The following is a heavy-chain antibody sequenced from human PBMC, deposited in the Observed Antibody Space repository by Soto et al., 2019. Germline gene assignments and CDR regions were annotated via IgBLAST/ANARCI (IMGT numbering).Heavy chain of an antibody. D-gene: IGHD1-1*01. CDR2: LNPNTGDS. J-gene: IGHJ4*02. CDR3: ARRAETNGWNGFGADKYYFDF. V-gene: IGHV1-8*01. Sequence: ASVKVSCKASGYTFTSYDIYWVRQATGQGLEWLGWLNPNTGDSAYAQKFQGRISVTSDTSINTVHMELSSLRSEDTAVYYCARRAETNGWNGFGADKYYFDFWGQGTLVTVSS. CDR1: GYTFTSYD.